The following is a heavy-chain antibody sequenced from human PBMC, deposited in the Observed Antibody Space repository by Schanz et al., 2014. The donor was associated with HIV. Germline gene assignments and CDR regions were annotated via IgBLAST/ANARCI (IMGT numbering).Heavy chain of an antibody. V-gene: IGHV3-30*18. CDR3: AKEWYYGSGSMDYGLDV. D-gene: IGHD3-10*01. CDR2: ISSDGSNE. Sequence: QVQVVESGGGVVQPGRSLRLSCAASEFIFSSYGIHWVRQAPGKGLEWVAVISSDGSNEYYADSVKGRFTLSRDNSENTVYLQMNSLRAEDTAVYYCAKEWYYGSGSMDYGLDVWGQGTTVTVSS. J-gene: IGHJ6*02. CDR1: EFIFSSYG.